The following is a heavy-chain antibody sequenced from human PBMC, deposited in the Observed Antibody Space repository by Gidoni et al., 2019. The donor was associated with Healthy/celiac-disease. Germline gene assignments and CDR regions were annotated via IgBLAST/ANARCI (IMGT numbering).Heavy chain of an antibody. J-gene: IGHJ4*02. CDR3: AKVGGDYSSGWYYFDY. Sequence: EVQLVESGGGLVQPGGSLRLSCAASGFTFSSYAMSWVRQAPGKGLEWVSAISGSGGSTYYADSVKGRFTISRDNSKNTLYLQMNSLRAGDTAVYYCAKVGGDYSSGWYYFDYWGQGTLVTVSS. CDR1: GFTFSSYA. CDR2: ISGSGGST. D-gene: IGHD6-19*01. V-gene: IGHV3-23*04.